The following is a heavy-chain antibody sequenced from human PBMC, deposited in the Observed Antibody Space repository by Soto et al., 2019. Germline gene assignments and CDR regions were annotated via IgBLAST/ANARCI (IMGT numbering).Heavy chain of an antibody. J-gene: IGHJ4*02. V-gene: IGHV3-48*02. CDR1: GFTFSTYS. D-gene: IGHD2-8*01. CDR3: ARDRDAYCSKGICSWPYLDY. CDR2: ISDNSSVI. Sequence: EVQLVESGGGLVQPGGSLRLSCAASGFTFSTYSINWVRQAPGKGLEWISYISDNSSVIYYADAVKGRFTISRDNAKNSLYLQMNSMRDDDTAVYYCARDRDAYCSKGICSWPYLDYWGQGTLVTVSS.